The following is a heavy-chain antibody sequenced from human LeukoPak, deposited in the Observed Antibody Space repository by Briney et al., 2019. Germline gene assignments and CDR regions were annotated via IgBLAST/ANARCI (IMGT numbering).Heavy chain of an antibody. CDR1: GYTFTSYG. J-gene: IGHJ5*02. V-gene: IGHV1-18*01. CDR3: ARDRSGYCSGGSCHEFDP. CDR2: ISAYNGNT. D-gene: IGHD2-15*01. Sequence: ASVKVSCKASGYTFTSYGISWVRQAPGQGLEWMGWISAYNGNTNYAQKLQGRVTMTTDTSTSTAYMELRSLRSDDTAVYYCARDRSGYCSGGSCHEFDPWGQGTLVTVSS.